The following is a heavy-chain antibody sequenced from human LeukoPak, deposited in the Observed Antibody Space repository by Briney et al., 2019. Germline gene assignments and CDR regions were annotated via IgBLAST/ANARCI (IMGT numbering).Heavy chain of an antibody. CDR3: AKEGVGSGWSLGAFDI. D-gene: IGHD6-19*01. J-gene: IGHJ3*02. CDR2: ISYDGSNK. Sequence: QTGGSLRLPCAASGFTFSSYAMHWVRQAPGKGLEWVAVISYDGSNKYYADSVKGRFTISRDNSKNTLYLQMNSLRAEDTAVYYCAKEGVGSGWSLGAFDIWGQGTMVTVSS. V-gene: IGHV3-30*04. CDR1: GFTFSSYA.